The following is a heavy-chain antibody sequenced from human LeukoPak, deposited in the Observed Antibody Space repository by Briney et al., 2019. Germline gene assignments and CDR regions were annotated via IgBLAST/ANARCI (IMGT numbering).Heavy chain of an antibody. D-gene: IGHD6-13*01. CDR2: ISGSGGST. Sequence: GGSLRLSCAASGFTFSSYAMSWVRQAPGKGLEWVSAISGSGGSTYYADSVRGRFTISRDNSKNTLYLQMNSLRAEDTAVYYCAKRHSSSWYAFDYWGQGPLVTVSS. CDR3: AKRHSSSWYAFDY. CDR1: GFTFSSYA. J-gene: IGHJ4*02. V-gene: IGHV3-23*01.